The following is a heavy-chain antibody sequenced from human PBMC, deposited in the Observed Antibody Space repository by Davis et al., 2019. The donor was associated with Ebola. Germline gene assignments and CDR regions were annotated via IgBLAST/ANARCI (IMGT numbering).Heavy chain of an antibody. CDR3: ARVLTARSFDY. D-gene: IGHD7-27*01. V-gene: IGHV1-18*01. Sequence: ASVKVSCKASGYTFTSYGITWLRQAPGQGLEWMGWISAYNGNTNYAQKLQGRVTMTTDTSTSTAYMELRSLRSDDTAVYYCARVLTARSFDYWGQGTLVTVSS. J-gene: IGHJ4*02. CDR1: GYTFTSYG. CDR2: ISAYNGNT.